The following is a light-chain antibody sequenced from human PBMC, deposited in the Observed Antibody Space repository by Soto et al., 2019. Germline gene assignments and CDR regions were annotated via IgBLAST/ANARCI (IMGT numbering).Light chain of an antibody. CDR2: DVS. CDR3: SSYTSSTTGV. CDR1: SSDVGGYNY. V-gene: IGLV2-14*01. Sequence: QSALTQPASVSGSPGQSITISCTGTSSDVGGYNYVSWYQQHPGKAPKFMIYDVSNRPSGVSDRFSGSKSGNTASLTISGLQAEDEADYYSSSYTSSTTGVFGTGTKVTVL. J-gene: IGLJ1*01.